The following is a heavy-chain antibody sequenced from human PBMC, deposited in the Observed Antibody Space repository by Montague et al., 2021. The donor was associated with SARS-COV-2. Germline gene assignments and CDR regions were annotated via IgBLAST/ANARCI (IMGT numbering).Heavy chain of an antibody. CDR2: INHSGKT. J-gene: IGHJ2*01. CDR1: GVSFSGYY. CDR3: TRGPVFSNSWYSLPTLDHRRSCYFAL. V-gene: IGHV4-34*01. Sequence: SETLSLTCAVYGVSFSGYYWSWIRQAPGKGLEWIGEINHSGKTNYNPSLKSRVTISVDTSTNQFSLNLNSVTAADTALYYCTRGPVFSNSWYSLPTLDHRRSCYFALWGRGTLVIVSS. D-gene: IGHD6-13*01.